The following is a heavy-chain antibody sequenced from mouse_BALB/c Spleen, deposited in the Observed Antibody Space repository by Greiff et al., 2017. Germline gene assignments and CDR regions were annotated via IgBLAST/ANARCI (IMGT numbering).Heavy chain of an antibody. CDR2: ISSGGSYT. V-gene: IGHV5-6*01. Sequence: EVQLVESGGDLVKPGGSLKLSCAASGFTFSSYGMSWVRQTPDKRLEWVATISSGGSYTYYPDSVKGRFTISRDNAKNTLYLQMSSLKSEDTAMYYCARHYGRYDRAMDYWGQGTSVTVSS. CDR3: ARHYGRYDRAMDY. D-gene: IGHD2-14*01. CDR1: GFTFSSYG. J-gene: IGHJ4*01.